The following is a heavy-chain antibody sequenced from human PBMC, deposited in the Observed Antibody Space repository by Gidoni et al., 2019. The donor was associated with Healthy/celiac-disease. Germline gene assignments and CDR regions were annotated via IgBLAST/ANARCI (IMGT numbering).Heavy chain of an antibody. D-gene: IGHD3-22*01. V-gene: IGHV1-46*01. CDR1: GYTFTSYY. CDR3: ARNVVVVNDHYWYFDL. Sequence: QVQLVQSGAEVKKPGASVKVSCKASGYTFTSYYMHWVRQAPGQGLEWMGTINPSGGSTSYEQKLQGRVTRTRDTSTSTVYMELSRLRSEDTAVYYCARNVVVVNDHYWYFDLLGRGTLVTVSS. J-gene: IGHJ2*01. CDR2: INPSGGST.